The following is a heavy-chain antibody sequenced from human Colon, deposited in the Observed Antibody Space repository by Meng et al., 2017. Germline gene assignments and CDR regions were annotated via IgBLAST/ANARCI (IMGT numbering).Heavy chain of an antibody. CDR2: TYYTSKWSS. Sequence: SQTLSLTCVISGDSVSTNSAAWNWLRQSPSRGLEWLGRTYYTSKWSSDYAVSVKSRMAIHPDTSKNQFSLQVDSVTPEDTAVYYCARGFFSKGFDSWGQGALVTVSS. CDR1: GDSVSTNSAA. CDR3: ARGFFSKGFDS. V-gene: IGHV6-1*01. J-gene: IGHJ4*02. D-gene: IGHD2/OR15-2a*01.